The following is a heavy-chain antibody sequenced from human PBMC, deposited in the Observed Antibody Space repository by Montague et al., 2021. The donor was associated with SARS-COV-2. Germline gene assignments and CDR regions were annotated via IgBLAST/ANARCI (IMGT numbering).Heavy chain of an antibody. V-gene: IGHV4-61*01. CDR2: LFHIGTA. CDR1: DGSVISTYPH. Sequence: SETLSLTCTVSDGSVISTYPHWHWVRQSPGRGLEWIGGNLFHIGTADYTASLRRRVTISVDTSKNQFSLKLTSVTAADTAVYYCTRGIDSYKTGYWGQGIQVTVSS. D-gene: IGHD6-13*01. J-gene: IGHJ4*02. CDR3: TRGIDSYKTGY.